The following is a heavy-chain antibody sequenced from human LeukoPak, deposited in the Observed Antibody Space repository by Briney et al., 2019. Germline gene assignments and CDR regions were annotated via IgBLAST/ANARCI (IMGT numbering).Heavy chain of an antibody. D-gene: IGHD3-10*01. CDR1: GFTFSSYG. CDR2: ISYDGKNK. CDR3: AKDPYYHDSGSYSFFDY. Sequence: GGSLRLSCAASGFTFSSYGMHWVRQAPGKGLEWVAVISYDGKNKYYADSVKGRFTISRDNSKNTLYLQMNSLRAEDTAVYYCAKDPYYHDSGSYSFFDYWGQGTLVTVSS. J-gene: IGHJ4*02. V-gene: IGHV3-30*18.